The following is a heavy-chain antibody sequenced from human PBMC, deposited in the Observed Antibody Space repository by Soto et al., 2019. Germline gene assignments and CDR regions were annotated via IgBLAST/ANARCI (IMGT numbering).Heavy chain of an antibody. CDR3: ATALRNNGNNYLVGVDL. J-gene: IGHJ6*02. V-gene: IGHV3-15*07. Sequence: GSLCLSCAASGGTFSKAIMNWVRQAPGKGLEWVGGIKKLSDGGKADYSSPVDGRFTISREDSKSILYLQMNSLRADDTGIYYYATALRNNGNNYLVGVDLWGQGAMVTVSS. CDR1: GGTFSKAI. CDR2: IKKLSDGGKA. D-gene: IGHD1-20*01.